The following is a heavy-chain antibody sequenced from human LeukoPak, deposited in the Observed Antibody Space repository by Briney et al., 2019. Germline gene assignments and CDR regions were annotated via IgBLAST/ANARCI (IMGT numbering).Heavy chain of an antibody. CDR1: GFTFSSYG. J-gene: IGHJ6*02. V-gene: IGHV3-33*01. Sequence: PGGSPRLSCAASGFTFSSYGMHWVRQAPGKGLEWVAVIWYDGSNKYYADSVKGRFTISRDNSKNTLYLQMNSLRAEDTAVYYCARDFLYYYYYGMDVWGQGTTVTVSS. CDR2: IWYDGSNK. CDR3: ARDFLYYYYYGMDV.